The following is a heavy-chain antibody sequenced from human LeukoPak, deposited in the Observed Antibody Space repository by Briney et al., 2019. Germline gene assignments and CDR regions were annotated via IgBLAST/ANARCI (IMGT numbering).Heavy chain of an antibody. CDR2: ISLDGATT. V-gene: IGHV3-23*01. CDR1: GFTFSSYA. CDR3: ARGRDFWNGDTTDAFDL. Sequence: GGSLRLSCAASGFTFSSYAMSWVRQAPGKGLEWVSGISLDGATTYYAGSVEGRFTISRDNSKNTLYLQMNSLRADDTAVYYCARGRDFWNGDTTDAFDLWGQGTMVTVSS. D-gene: IGHD3-3*01. J-gene: IGHJ3*01.